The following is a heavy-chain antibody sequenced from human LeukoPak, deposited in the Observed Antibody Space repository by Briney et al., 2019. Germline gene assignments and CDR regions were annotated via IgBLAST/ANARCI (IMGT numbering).Heavy chain of an antibody. D-gene: IGHD2-15*01. Sequence: QPGGSLRLSCAASGFTFSSYWMSWVRQAPGKGLEWVANIKQDGSEKYYVDSVKGRFTISRDNAKSSLYLQMNSLRAEDTAVYYCARDYCSGGSCYSVPRWVFDYWGQGTLVTVSS. CDR1: GFTFSSYW. CDR3: ARDYCSGGSCYSVPRWVFDY. V-gene: IGHV3-7*01. J-gene: IGHJ4*02. CDR2: IKQDGSEK.